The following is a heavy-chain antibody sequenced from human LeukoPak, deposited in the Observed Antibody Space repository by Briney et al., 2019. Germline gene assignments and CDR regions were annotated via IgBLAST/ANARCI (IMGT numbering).Heavy chain of an antibody. CDR1: GYRFRDHY. J-gene: IGHJ5*02. CDR3: ARGYFGDYVLDT. Sequence: ASVKVSCKAYGYRFRDHYIHLVRQAPGQGLEYLGWINPNSGGTNYAQKFQGRVTLTRDTSIDTAYIRLHSLTSDDTAVYYCARGYFGDYVLDTWGQGALITVSS. V-gene: IGHV1-2*02. D-gene: IGHD4-17*01. CDR2: INPNSGGT.